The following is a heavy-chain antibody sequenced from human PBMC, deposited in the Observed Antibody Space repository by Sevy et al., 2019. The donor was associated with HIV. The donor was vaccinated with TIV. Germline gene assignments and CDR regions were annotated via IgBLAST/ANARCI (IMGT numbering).Heavy chain of an antibody. V-gene: IGHV4-61*03. J-gene: IGHJ4*02. CDR1: GGSVSSGTYY. CDR2: IYYTGST. Sequence: SETLSLTCTVSGGSVSSGTYYWSWIRQPPGKGLEWIGYIYYTGSTNYNPSLKSRVTISIDTSKTHFSLRLTSVTAADTAVYYCASAAPHFSGSGRAYDYWGQGTLVTVSS. D-gene: IGHD3-10*01. CDR3: ASAAPHFSGSGRAYDY.